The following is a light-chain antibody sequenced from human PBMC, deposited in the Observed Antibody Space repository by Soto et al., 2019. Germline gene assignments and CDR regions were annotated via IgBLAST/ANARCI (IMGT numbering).Light chain of an antibody. Sequence: QSVLTPPASVSGSPGQSITISCTGTSSDVGGYNYVSWYQQHPGKAPKLMIYDVSNRPSGVSNRFSGSKSGNTASLTISGLQAEDEADYYCSSYTSSSTFYVFGTGTKVTVL. CDR2: DVS. CDR1: SSDVGGYNY. V-gene: IGLV2-14*01. CDR3: SSYTSSSTFYV. J-gene: IGLJ1*01.